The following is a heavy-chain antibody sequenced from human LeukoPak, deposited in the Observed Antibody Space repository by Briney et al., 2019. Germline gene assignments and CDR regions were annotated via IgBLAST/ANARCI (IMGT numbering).Heavy chain of an antibody. Sequence: PGGSLRLSCAASGLTFTSHAMSWVRQAPGKGLEWVSGISGSGETIYYVDSVKGRFTISRDNSKNTLFLQMNSLRAEDTAVYYCAGGGYYYDSRGYPFDYWGQGTLVTVSS. CDR2: ISGSGETI. D-gene: IGHD3-22*01. J-gene: IGHJ4*02. CDR3: AGGGYYYDSRGYPFDY. V-gene: IGHV3-23*01. CDR1: GLTFTSHA.